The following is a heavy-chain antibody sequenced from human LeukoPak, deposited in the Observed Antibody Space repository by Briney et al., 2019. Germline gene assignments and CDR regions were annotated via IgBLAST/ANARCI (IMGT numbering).Heavy chain of an antibody. Sequence: GASVKVSCKASGYTFTGCYMHWVRQAPGHGLEWMGWINPNSGGTDYAQKFQGRVTITTDESTSTAYMELSSLRSEDTAVYYCARDHLIDPYYYDSSGYYYRFDYWGQGTLVTVSS. CDR2: INPNSGGT. J-gene: IGHJ4*02. D-gene: IGHD3-22*01. CDR1: GYTFTGCY. CDR3: ARDHLIDPYYYDSSGYYYRFDY. V-gene: IGHV1-2*02.